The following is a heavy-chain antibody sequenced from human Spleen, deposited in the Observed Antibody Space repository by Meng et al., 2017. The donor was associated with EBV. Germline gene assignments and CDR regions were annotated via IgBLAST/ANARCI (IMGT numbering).Heavy chain of an antibody. J-gene: IGHJ4*02. CDR1: VGSKTRTNR. Sequence: VSGPGLGKHSRALSRTCVVAVGSKTRTNRWSGVRQPPRKGLEWIGETHHGGNTNYNTSLRSRVTLSVDKSKSQFSLQLTSVTAADTALYYCASHLVTPGTRGFDHWGPGILVTVSS. CDR2: THHGGNT. D-gene: IGHD6-13*01. V-gene: IGHV4-4*02. CDR3: ASHLVTPGTRGFDH.